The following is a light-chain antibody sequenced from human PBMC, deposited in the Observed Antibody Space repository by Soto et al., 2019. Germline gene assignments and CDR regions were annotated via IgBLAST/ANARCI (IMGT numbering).Light chain of an antibody. CDR3: CSYAGSSTFV. Sequence: QSVLTQPASVSGSPGQSITISCTGTSSDIGNYKLVSWYQQHPGKAPKLMIYEDTMRPSGVSNRFSGSKSGNTASLTVSGLQAEDEADYYCCSYAGSSTFVFGTGTKLTVL. V-gene: IGLV2-23*01. J-gene: IGLJ1*01. CDR1: SSDIGNYKL. CDR2: EDT.